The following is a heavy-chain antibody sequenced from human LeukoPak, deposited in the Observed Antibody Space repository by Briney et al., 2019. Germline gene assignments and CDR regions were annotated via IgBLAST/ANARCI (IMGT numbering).Heavy chain of an antibody. CDR1: GGSISSYY. CDR2: ISGSGGST. D-gene: IGHD6-13*01. Sequence: ETLSLTCTVSGGSISSYYWSWIRQPAGKGLEWVSAISGSGGSTYYADSVKGRFTISRDNSKNTLYLQMNSLRAEDTAVYYCAKEWGYSSSWPLDYWGQGTLVTVSS. J-gene: IGHJ4*02. V-gene: IGHV3-23*01. CDR3: AKEWGYSSSWPLDY.